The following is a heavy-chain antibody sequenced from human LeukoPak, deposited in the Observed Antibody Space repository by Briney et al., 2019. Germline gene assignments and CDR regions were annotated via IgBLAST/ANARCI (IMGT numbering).Heavy chain of an antibody. Sequence: AASVKVSCKASGYTFTSYGISWVRQAPGQGLEWMGWISAYNGNTNYAQKLQGRVTMTTDTSTSTAYMELRSLRSDDTAVYYCARDLYYYGSGSYGYWGQRTLVTVSS. V-gene: IGHV1-18*01. CDR1: GYTFTSYG. CDR3: ARDLYYYGSGSYGY. CDR2: ISAYNGNT. J-gene: IGHJ4*02. D-gene: IGHD3-10*01.